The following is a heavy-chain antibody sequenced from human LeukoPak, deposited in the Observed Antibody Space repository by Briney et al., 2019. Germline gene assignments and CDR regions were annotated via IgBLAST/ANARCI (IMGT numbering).Heavy chain of an antibody. V-gene: IGHV1-2*02. CDR3: ARGGPYYYDSSGLFDY. D-gene: IGHD3-22*01. CDR2: INPNSGGT. CDR1: GYTFTGYY. Sequence: ASVKVSCKASGYTFTGYYMHWVRQAPGQGLEWMGWINPNSGGTNYAQTFQGRVTMTRDTSISTAYMELSRLRSDDTAVYYCARGGPYYYDSSGLFDYWGQGTLVTVSS. J-gene: IGHJ4*02.